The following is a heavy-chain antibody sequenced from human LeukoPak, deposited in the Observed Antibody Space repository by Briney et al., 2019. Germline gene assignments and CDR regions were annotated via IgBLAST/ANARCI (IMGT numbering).Heavy chain of an antibody. CDR2: ISNNGGYT. D-gene: IGHD2-15*01. V-gene: IGHV3-23*01. CDR3: AKQLGYCSDGSCYFPY. Sequence: GGSLRLSCAASGFTFSSYSLNWVRQAPGKGLEWVSAISNNGGYTYYADSVQGRFTISRDNSKSTLCLQMNSLRAEDTAVYYCAKQLGYCSDGSCYFPYWGQGTLVTVSS. CDR1: GFTFSSYS. J-gene: IGHJ4*02.